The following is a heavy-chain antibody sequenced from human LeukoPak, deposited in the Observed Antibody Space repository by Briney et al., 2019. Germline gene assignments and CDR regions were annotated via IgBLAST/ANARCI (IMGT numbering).Heavy chain of an antibody. J-gene: IGHJ4*02. Sequence: GGSLRLSCAASGFTFSNYWMTWVRQFPGRGLEWVANIKQDGSEKYYVDSVKGRFTILRDNAQKSLYLEMNTLRIEDTAVYYCARVGAWELQRVFEYWGQGTLVTVSS. D-gene: IGHD1-26*01. CDR2: IKQDGSEK. CDR3: ARVGAWELQRVFEY. CDR1: GFTFSNYW. V-gene: IGHV3-7*01.